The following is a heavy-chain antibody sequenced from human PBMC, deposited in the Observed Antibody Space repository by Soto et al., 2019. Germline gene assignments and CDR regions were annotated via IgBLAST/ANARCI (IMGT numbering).Heavy chain of an antibody. CDR3: ARARHYYDSSGYIHY. CDR2: ISSSSSYI. J-gene: IGHJ4*02. D-gene: IGHD3-22*01. Sequence: GGSLRLSCAASGFTFSSYSMNWVRQAPGKGLEWVSSISSSSSYIYYADSVKGRFTISRDNAKNSLYLQMNSLRAEDTAVYYCARARHYYDSSGYIHYWGQGTLVTVSS. CDR1: GFTFSSYS. V-gene: IGHV3-21*01.